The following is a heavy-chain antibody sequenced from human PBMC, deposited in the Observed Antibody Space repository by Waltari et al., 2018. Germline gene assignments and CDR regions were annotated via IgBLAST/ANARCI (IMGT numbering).Heavy chain of an antibody. V-gene: IGHV3-23*04. Sequence: EVQLVESGGDLVQPGGALRPSCLASGFTLATHAMGWARQAPGKGLEWVSAISPSGDITYYADSVRGRFTMSRDNSRNTLNLQMDRLRAEDTAVYHCTKRFCDTNRCYGLDFWGQGTLVTVSS. CDR3: TKRFCDTNRCYGLDF. CDR1: GFTLATHA. D-gene: IGHD2-2*01. J-gene: IGHJ4*02. CDR2: ISPSGDIT.